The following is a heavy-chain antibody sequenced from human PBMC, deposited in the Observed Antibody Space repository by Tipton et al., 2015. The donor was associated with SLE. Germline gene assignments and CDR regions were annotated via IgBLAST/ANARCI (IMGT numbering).Heavy chain of an antibody. CDR3: ARHAPLPDYDFWSGSRGWYFDL. CDR1: GGSISSHY. CDR2: IYTSGST. Sequence: TLSLTCTVSGGSISSHYWSWIRQPAAKGLEWIGRIYTSGSTNYNPSLKSRVTMSVDTSKNQFSLKLSSVTAADTAVYYCARHAPLPDYDFWSGSRGWYFDLWGRGTLVTVSS. D-gene: IGHD3-3*01. J-gene: IGHJ2*01. V-gene: IGHV4-4*07.